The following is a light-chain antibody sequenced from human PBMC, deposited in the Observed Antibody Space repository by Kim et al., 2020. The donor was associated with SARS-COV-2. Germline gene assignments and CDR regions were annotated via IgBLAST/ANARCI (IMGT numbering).Light chain of an antibody. CDR3: CSYAGSSSWV. Sequence: QSITISCTGTSSDVGIYNLVSWYQQHPGKAPKLMIYEVNKRPSGVSNRFSGSKSDNTASLTISGLQAEEEADYYCCSYAGSSSWVFGGGTKLTVL. CDR1: SSDVGIYNL. CDR2: EVN. J-gene: IGLJ3*02. V-gene: IGLV2-23*02.